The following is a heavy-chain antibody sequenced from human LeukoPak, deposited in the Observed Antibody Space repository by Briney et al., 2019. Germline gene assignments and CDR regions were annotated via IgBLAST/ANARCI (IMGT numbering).Heavy chain of an antibody. CDR1: GGSISSSSYY. V-gene: IGHV4-39*01. Sequence: PSETLSLTCTVSGGSISSSSYYWGWIRQPPGKGLEWIGGIYYSGNTYYSPSLKSRVTISVDTSKNQFSLKLSSATAADTAVYYCARQSKGIIVITDFQHWGQGTLVTVSS. CDR2: IYYSGNT. D-gene: IGHD3-22*01. CDR3: ARQSKGIIVITDFQH. J-gene: IGHJ1*01.